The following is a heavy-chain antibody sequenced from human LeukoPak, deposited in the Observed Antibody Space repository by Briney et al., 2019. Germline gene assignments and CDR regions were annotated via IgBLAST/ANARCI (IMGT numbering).Heavy chain of an antibody. CDR3: ARGFRWYYGSGSYSNYYYGMDV. CDR2: IYYSGST. Sequence: SETLSLTCTVSGGSISSYYWSWIRRPPGKGLEWIGYIYYSGSTNYNPSLKSRVTISVDTSKNQFSLKLSSVTAADTAVYYCARGFRWYYGSGSYSNYYYGMDVWGKGTTVTVSS. V-gene: IGHV4-59*01. D-gene: IGHD3-10*01. CDR1: GGSISSYY. J-gene: IGHJ6*04.